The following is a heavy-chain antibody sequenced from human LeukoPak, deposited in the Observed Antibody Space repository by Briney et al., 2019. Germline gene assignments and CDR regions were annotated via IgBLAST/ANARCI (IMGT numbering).Heavy chain of an antibody. CDR2: IRQDGSEK. J-gene: IGHJ4*01. CDR1: GFTFTDYW. D-gene: IGHD6-13*01. Sequence: GGSLRLSCEVSGFTFTDYWMNLVRQAPGKGPEWVASIRQDGSEKTYVDSVKGRFTISRDNTKNSLSLQLNGLRAEDTAVYYCARDGTAAGLYFDLWGQGTLVTVSS. CDR3: ARDGTAAGLYFDL. V-gene: IGHV3-7*01.